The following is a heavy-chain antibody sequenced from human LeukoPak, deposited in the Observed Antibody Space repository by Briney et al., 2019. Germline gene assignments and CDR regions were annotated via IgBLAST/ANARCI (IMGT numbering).Heavy chain of an antibody. J-gene: IGHJ5*02. CDR3: ARAPSSSWFDP. CDR1: GFTFSSYW. CDR2: IKQDGSEK. V-gene: IGHV3-7*01. D-gene: IGHD6-13*01. Sequence: PGGSLRLSXAASGFTFSSYWMSWVRQAPGKGLEWVANIKQDGSEKYYVDSVKGRFTISRDNAKNSLYLQMNSLRAEDTAVYYCARAPSSSWFDPWGQGTLVTVSS.